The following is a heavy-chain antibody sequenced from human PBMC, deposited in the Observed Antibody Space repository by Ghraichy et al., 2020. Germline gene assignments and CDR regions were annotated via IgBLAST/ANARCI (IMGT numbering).Heavy chain of an antibody. D-gene: IGHD3-10*01. Sequence: GGSLRLSCAASGFTFSGYGMHWVRQAPGKGLEWVAVISYDGNNKSYADSVKGRFTVSRDNSKKTLYLQMNSLRADDTAVYYCAKDTLWFGELGPHDFWGQGTLVTVSS. V-gene: IGHV3-30*18. CDR3: AKDTLWFGELGPHDF. CDR2: ISYDGNNK. CDR1: GFTFSGYG. J-gene: IGHJ4*02.